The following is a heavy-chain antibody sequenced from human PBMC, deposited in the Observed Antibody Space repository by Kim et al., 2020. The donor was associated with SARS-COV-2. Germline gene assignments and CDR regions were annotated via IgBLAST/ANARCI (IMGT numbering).Heavy chain of an antibody. Sequence: DVDSGKGRFTTSRDNAKNSLYLQMNNLRAEDTAVYYCARDPSDPIGHFDYWGQGTLVTVSS. V-gene: IGHV3-7*03. J-gene: IGHJ4*02. D-gene: IGHD1-26*01. CDR3: ARDPSDPIGHFDY.